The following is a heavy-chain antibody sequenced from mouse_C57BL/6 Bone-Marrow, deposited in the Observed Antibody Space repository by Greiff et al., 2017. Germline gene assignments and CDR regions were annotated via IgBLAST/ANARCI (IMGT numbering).Heavy chain of an antibody. CDR3: TSLFVTTVVEGY. CDR1: GYTFTSYW. Sequence: VQLQQPGAELVKPGASVKLSCKASGYTFTSYWMHWVKQRPGQGLEWIGLIHPNSGSTNYNEKFKSKATLTVDKSSSTAYMQLSSLTSEDSAVDYCTSLFVTTVVEGYWGQGTTLTVSS. J-gene: IGHJ2*01. V-gene: IGHV1-64*01. CDR2: IHPNSGST. D-gene: IGHD1-1*01.